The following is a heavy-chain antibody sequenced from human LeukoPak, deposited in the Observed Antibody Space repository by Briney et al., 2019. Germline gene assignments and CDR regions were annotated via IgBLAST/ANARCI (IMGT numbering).Heavy chain of an antibody. D-gene: IGHD2-21*02. CDR3: ARDGFSSAINY. V-gene: IGHV3-7*01. Sequence: PGGSLRLSCVASGFIFSTYWMSWVRQAPGKGLEWVANIKQDGSEKYYVDSVKGRFTISRDNAKNSLYLQMNSLRAEDTAVYYCARDGFSSAINYWGQGTLVTVSS. CDR2: IKQDGSEK. J-gene: IGHJ4*02. CDR1: GFIFSTYW.